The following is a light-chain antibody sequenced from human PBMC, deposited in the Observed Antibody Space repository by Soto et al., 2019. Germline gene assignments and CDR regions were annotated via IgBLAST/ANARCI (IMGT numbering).Light chain of an antibody. J-gene: IGLJ2*01. CDR2: EVT. CDR1: SSDVGAHDF. V-gene: IGLV2-14*01. Sequence: QSALTQPASVSGSPGQSITLSCSGTSSDVGAHDFVSWYQHHPDKAPKVIIFEVTKRPSGVSSRFSGSKTGNTASLTISGLQAEDEADYYCNSYTLSKTVIFGGGTKLTVL. CDR3: NSYTLSKTVI.